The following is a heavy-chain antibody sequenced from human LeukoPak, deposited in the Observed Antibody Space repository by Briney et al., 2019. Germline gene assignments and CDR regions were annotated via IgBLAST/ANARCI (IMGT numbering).Heavy chain of an antibody. CDR3: ARERAWGFITGTTPYFDY. D-gene: IGHD1-7*01. Sequence: NPSETLSLTCAVYGGSFSGYYWSWIRQPPGKGLEWIGEINHSGSTNYNPSLKSRVTISVDTSKNQFSLKLSSVTAADTAVYYCARERAWGFITGTTPYFDYWGQGTLVTVSS. CDR1: GGSFSGYY. J-gene: IGHJ4*02. CDR2: INHSGST. V-gene: IGHV4-34*01.